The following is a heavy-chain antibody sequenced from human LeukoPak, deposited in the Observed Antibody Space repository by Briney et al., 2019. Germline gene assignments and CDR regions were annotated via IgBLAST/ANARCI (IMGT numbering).Heavy chain of an antibody. CDR2: ISAYNGNT. J-gene: IGHJ3*02. CDR1: GYTFTSYG. V-gene: IGHV1-18*01. CDR3: ARGGATVVTYDAFDI. D-gene: IGHD4-23*01. Sequence: ASVRVSCKASGYTFTSYGISWVRQAPGQGLEWMGWISAYNGNTNYAQKLQGRVTMTTDTSTSTAYMELRSLRSDDTAVYYCARGGATVVTYDAFDIWGQGTMVTVSS.